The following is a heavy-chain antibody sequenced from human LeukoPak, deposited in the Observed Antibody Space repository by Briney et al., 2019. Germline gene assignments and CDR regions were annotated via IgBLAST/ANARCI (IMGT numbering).Heavy chain of an antibody. CDR3: ARAGNGYNPVFDY. Sequence: SGTLSWSYSVAGGTIRSYYWSWILQPAGKGLEWIGRIYTSGSTNYNPSLKSRVTMSVDTSKNQFSLKLSSVTAADTAVYYCARAGNGYNPVFDYWGQGTLVTVSS. CDR2: IYTSGST. D-gene: IGHD5-24*01. J-gene: IGHJ4*02. CDR1: GGTIRSYY. V-gene: IGHV4-4*07.